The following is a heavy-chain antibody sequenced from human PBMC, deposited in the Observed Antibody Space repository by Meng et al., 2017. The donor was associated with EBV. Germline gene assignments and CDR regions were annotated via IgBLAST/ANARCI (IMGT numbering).Heavy chain of an antibody. J-gene: IGHJ4*02. CDR2: VSHSGRT. Sequence: QVLLRPWGAGLLKPSETLSRSCAVYGGSFTDYYWSWIRQAPGKSLEWIGEVSHSGRTRYNPSLKSRVSMSADVSKKQFSLKMKSVTAADTGVYFCARVGYSVHDVSFEDFWGQGTLVTVSS. CDR3: ARVGYSVHDVSFEDF. CDR1: GGSFTDYY. D-gene: IGHD5/OR15-5a*01. V-gene: IGHV4-34*01.